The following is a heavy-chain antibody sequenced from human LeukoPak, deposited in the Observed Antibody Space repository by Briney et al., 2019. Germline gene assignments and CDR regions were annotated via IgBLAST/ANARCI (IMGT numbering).Heavy chain of an antibody. V-gene: IGHV4-34*01. J-gene: IGHJ5*02. CDR2: INNSGST. D-gene: IGHD3-10*01. Sequence: PSEALSLTFAVYGGFFISYYLSWIRQPAGREREGIGEINNSGSTNYNPSLKSRVTISVDTSKNQFSLKLSSVTAADTAVYYCARGSGGTMVRGVPIPPYNWFDPWGQGTLVTVSS. CDR3: ARGSGGTMVRGVPIPPYNWFDP. CDR1: GGFFISYY.